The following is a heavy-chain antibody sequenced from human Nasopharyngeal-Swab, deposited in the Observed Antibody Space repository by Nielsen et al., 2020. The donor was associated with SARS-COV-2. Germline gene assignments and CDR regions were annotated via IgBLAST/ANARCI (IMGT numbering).Heavy chain of an antibody. CDR1: GGSISLGGYY. CDR3: ARGDGYYSDY. J-gene: IGHJ4*02. D-gene: IGHD5-24*01. V-gene: IGHV4-31*03. Sequence: SETLSPTCSVSGGSISLGGYYWSWIRQHPGKGLEWIGYISYSGRTDYNPSLKSRVSISVDTSKNQFSLKLSSVTAADTAVYYCARGDGYYSDYWGQGTLVTVSS. CDR2: ISYSGRT.